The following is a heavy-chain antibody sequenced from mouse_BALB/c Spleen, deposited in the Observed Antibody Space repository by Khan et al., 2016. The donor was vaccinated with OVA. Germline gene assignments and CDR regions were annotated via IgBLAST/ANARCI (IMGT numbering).Heavy chain of an antibody. V-gene: IGHV1-63*01. CDR3: ARSGGYSYYWYFDV. D-gene: IGHD2-3*01. CDR1: GYAFTNYW. CDR2: IYPGSGHT. Sequence: QVQLQQPGTELVRPGTSVKISCKASGYAFTNYWLGWVKQRPGHGLEWIGNIYPGSGHTYYNEKFKVKATLTADKSSSTAYMQLSSLTSEDSAVHFWARSGGYSYYWYFDVWGAGTTVTVSS. J-gene: IGHJ1*01.